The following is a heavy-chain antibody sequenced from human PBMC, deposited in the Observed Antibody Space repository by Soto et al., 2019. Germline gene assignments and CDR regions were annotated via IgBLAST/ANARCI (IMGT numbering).Heavy chain of an antibody. CDR1: GGTFSSYA. V-gene: IGHV1-69*06. Sequence: GASVKVSCKASGGTFSSYAISWVRQAPGQGLEWMGGIIPIFGTANYAQKFQGRVTITADKSTSTAYMELSSLRSEDTAVYYCARDRKGSCWYDYWGQGTLVTVSS. J-gene: IGHJ4*02. CDR3: ARDRKGSCWYDY. D-gene: IGHD6-19*01. CDR2: IIPIFGTA.